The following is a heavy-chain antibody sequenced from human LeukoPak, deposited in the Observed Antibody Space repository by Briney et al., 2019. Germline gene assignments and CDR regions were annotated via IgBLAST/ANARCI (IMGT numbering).Heavy chain of an antibody. D-gene: IGHD4-23*01. V-gene: IGHV5-51*01. J-gene: IGHJ4*02. CDR2: IYPGDSDT. Sequence: GESLKISCKGSGYSFTSYWIGWVRKMPGKGLKWMGIIYPGDSDTRYSPSFQGQVTISADKSISTAYLQWSSLKASDTAMYYCARQTVVSGPPHFDYWGQGTLVTVSS. CDR3: ARQTVVSGPPHFDY. CDR1: GYSFTSYW.